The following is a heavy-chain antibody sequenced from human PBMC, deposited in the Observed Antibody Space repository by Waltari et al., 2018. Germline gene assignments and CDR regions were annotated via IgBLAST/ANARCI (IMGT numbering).Heavy chain of an antibody. CDR2: ISGSGGNT. Sequence: EVQLLESGGGLVQPGGSLRLSCAASGFTFSNVAMRWVRQTPGKGLEWVSGISGSGGNTNYADSVKGRFTISRDNSKNTLFLQMNSLRAEDTAVYYCARGRWDGSRNFLDYWGQGTLVTVSS. J-gene: IGHJ4*02. CDR3: ARGRWDGSRNFLDY. V-gene: IGHV3-23*01. CDR1: GFTFSNVA. D-gene: IGHD3-16*01.